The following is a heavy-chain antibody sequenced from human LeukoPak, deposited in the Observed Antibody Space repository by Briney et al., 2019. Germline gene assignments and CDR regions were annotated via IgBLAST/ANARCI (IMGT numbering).Heavy chain of an antibody. D-gene: IGHD3-16*01. CDR1: GLTINNYW. Sequence: GGSLRLSCAVSGLTINNYWMHWVRQAPGKGLVWVSVINSDGISTFYADSVKGRFTISRDNAKNTLYLQMNSLKVEDTAVYYCVTFRSYYDNDGRNHWGQGTLVTVST. CDR2: INSDGIST. CDR3: VTFRSYYDNDGRNH. V-gene: IGHV3-74*01. J-gene: IGHJ5*02.